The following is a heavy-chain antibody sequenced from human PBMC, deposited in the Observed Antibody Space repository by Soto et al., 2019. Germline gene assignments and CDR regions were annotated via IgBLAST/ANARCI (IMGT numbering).Heavy chain of an antibody. CDR3: ARVNRAGYSYGFKPYYYYGMDV. Sequence: QVQLQQWGAGLLKPSETLSLTCAVYGGSFSGYYWSWIRQPPGKGLEWIGEINHSGSTNYNPSLKSRVTISVDTSKNQLSLKLSSVTAADTAVYYCARVNRAGYSYGFKPYYYYGMDVWGQGTTVTVSS. CDR1: GGSFSGYY. J-gene: IGHJ6*02. D-gene: IGHD5-18*01. CDR2: INHSGST. V-gene: IGHV4-34*01.